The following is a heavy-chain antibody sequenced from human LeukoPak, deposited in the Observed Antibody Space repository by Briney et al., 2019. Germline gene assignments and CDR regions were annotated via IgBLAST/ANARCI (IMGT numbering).Heavy chain of an antibody. Sequence: SETLSLTCTVSGGSISSGSYYGSWIRQPAGRGLEWIGRIYTSGSTNYNPSLKSRVTISVDTSKNQFSLKLSSVTAADTAVYYCARDFDYWGQGTLVTVSS. CDR2: IYTSGST. J-gene: IGHJ4*02. V-gene: IGHV4-61*02. CDR3: ARDFDY. CDR1: GGSISSGSYY.